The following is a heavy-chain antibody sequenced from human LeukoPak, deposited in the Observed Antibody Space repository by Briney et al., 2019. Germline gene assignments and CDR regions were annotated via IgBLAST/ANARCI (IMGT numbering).Heavy chain of an antibody. CDR3: ARFPLSMSGYPPDY. Sequence: SETLSPTCTVSGGSISSHSWGWIRQPPGKGLEWIGRINYSGKTYYNASVTSRVTMSADTSKYEFSLYLSSVTTAATAAYIYARFPLSMSGYPPDYWGQGTLVIVSS. D-gene: IGHD3-3*01. J-gene: IGHJ4*02. V-gene: IGHV4-39*01. CDR2: INYSGKT. CDR1: GGSISSHS.